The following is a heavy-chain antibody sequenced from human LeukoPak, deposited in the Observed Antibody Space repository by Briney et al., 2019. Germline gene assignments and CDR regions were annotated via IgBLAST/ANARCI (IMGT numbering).Heavy chain of an antibody. Sequence: SETLSLTCTVSGGSISSSSYYWGWIRQPPGKGLEWIGSIYYSGSTYYNPSLKSRVTISVDTSKNQFSLKLSSVTAADTAVYYCASQLYCSGGSCYWDFDYWGQGTLVTVSS. J-gene: IGHJ4*02. V-gene: IGHV4-39*07. CDR2: IYYSGST. CDR3: ASQLYCSGGSCYWDFDY. CDR1: GGSISSSSYY. D-gene: IGHD2-15*01.